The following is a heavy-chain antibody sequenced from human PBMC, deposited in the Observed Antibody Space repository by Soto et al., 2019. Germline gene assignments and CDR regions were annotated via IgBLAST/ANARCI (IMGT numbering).Heavy chain of an antibody. V-gene: IGHV3-23*01. CDR2: ISSSGGST. Sequence: QAGGSLRLSCAASGFTFSSYALSWVRQAPGKGLEWVSAISSSGGSTFYADSVKGRFTISRDNSKNMLLLQMNSLRVEDTAIYYCAKDRGCRSASCHFFDYWGQGTLVTVSS. CDR1: GFTFSSYA. J-gene: IGHJ4*02. CDR3: AKDRGCRSASCHFFDY. D-gene: IGHD2-2*01.